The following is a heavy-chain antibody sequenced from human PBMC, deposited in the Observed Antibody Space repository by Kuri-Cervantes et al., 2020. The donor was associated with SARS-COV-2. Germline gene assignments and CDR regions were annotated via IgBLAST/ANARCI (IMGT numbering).Heavy chain of an antibody. CDR2: IKSKTDGGTT. V-gene: IGHV3-15*01. Sequence: GESLKISCTASGFTFGDYAMSWVRQAPGKGLEWVGRIKSKTDGGTTDYAAPVKGRFTISRDDSKNTLYLQMNSLKTEDTAVYYCTTEGRGLLRGNYFDYWGQGTLVTVSS. J-gene: IGHJ4*02. CDR1: GFTFGDYA. CDR3: TTEGRGLLRGNYFDY. D-gene: IGHD3-22*01.